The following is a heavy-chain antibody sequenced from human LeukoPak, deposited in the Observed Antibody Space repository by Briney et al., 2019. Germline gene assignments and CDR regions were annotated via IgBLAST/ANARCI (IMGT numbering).Heavy chain of an antibody. CDR3: AHTQYYFDSGGVDDGFDI. V-gene: IGHV2-5*01. Sequence: SGPTLVNPTQTLTLTCTLSGLSRSTSGVGVGWIRQPPGKALEWLALIYWNDEKRYSPSLKSRLTITKDTSKIQVVLAMTNMDPVDTATYYCAHTQYYFDSGGVDDGFDIWGQGTLVTVSS. CDR1: GLSRSTSGVG. J-gene: IGHJ3*02. CDR2: IYWNDEK. D-gene: IGHD3-22*01.